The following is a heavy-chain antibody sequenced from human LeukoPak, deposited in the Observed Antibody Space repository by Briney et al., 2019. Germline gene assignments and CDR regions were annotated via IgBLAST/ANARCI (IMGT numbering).Heavy chain of an antibody. CDR1: GYTFTSYG. D-gene: IGHD2-21*01. CDR2: ISAYNGNT. Sequence: ASVKVSCKASGYTFTSYGISWVRQAPGQGLEWMGWISAYNGNTNYAQKLQGRVTMTTDTSTSTAYMELRSLRSDDTAVYYCAREKVLTRGQNTCGGDCFNAFDIWGQGTMVTVSS. J-gene: IGHJ3*02. CDR3: AREKVLTRGQNTCGGDCFNAFDI. V-gene: IGHV1-18*01.